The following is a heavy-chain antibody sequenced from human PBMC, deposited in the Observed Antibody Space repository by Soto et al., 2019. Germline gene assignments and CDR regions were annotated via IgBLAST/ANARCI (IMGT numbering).Heavy chain of an antibody. J-gene: IGHJ4*02. CDR2: ISAYNGNT. Sequence: ASVKVSCKASGYTFTSYGISWVRQAPGQGLEWMGWISAYNGNTNYAQKLQGRVTMTTDTSTSTAYMELRSLRSDDTAVYYCARAVLRYFDWLLSPLIFDYWGQGTLVTVSS. CDR3: ARAVLRYFDWLLSPLIFDY. CDR1: GYTFTSYG. V-gene: IGHV1-18*01. D-gene: IGHD3-9*01.